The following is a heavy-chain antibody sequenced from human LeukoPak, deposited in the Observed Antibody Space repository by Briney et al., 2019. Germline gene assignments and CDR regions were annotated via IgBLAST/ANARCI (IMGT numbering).Heavy chain of an antibody. D-gene: IGHD5-12*01. V-gene: IGHV1-2*02. CDR3: ARDLSWLLDY. J-gene: IGHJ4*02. CDR1: GYIFTGYY. Sequence: ASVKVSCKASGYIFTGYYMHWVRQAPGQGLEWMGWINPNSGGTNYAQNFQGRVTMTRDTSISTAYMELSRLGSDDTAVYYCARDLSWLLDYWGQGTLVTVSS. CDR2: INPNSGGT.